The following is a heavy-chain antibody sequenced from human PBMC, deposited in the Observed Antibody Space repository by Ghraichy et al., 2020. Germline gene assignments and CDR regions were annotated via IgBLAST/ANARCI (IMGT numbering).Heavy chain of an antibody. CDR1: GFTFSSYW. CDR3: AAGPPTDYDFWSGYSRTNDY. J-gene: IGHJ4*02. D-gene: IGHD3-3*01. CDR2: INSDGSST. Sequence: GGSLRLSCAASGFTFSSYWMHWVRQAPGKGLVWVSRINSDGSSTSYADSVKGRFTISRDNAKNTLYLQMNSLRAEDTAVYYCAAGPPTDYDFWSGYSRTNDYWGQGTLVTVSS. V-gene: IGHV3-74*01.